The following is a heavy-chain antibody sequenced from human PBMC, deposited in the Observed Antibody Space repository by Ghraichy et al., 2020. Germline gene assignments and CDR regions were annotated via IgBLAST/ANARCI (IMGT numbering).Heavy chain of an antibody. D-gene: IGHD3-22*01. J-gene: IGHJ4*02. CDR1: GGSITNTNW. CDR3: AGPPEYDTSGQLGY. CDR2: IFHSGST. Sequence: SETLSLTCAVSGGSITNTNWWSWVRQPPGKGLESIGEIFHSGSTNYNPSLKSRVTISVDKSKNQFSLKLNSVTAADTAVYYCAGPPEYDTSGQLGYWGQGTLVTVSS. V-gene: IGHV4-4*02.